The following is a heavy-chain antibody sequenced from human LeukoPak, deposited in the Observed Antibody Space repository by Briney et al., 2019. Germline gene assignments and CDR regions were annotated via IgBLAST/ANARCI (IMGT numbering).Heavy chain of an antibody. CDR1: GFTFRAYS. D-gene: IGHD3-10*01. CDR3: ARGDGWFGELLNFDN. J-gene: IGHJ4*02. CDR2: ISSSSSTI. V-gene: IGHV3-48*02. Sequence: SGGSLRLSCAASGFTFRAYSMNWVRQAPGKGLEWVSYISSSSSTIYYADSVKGRFTISRDNAKNSLYLQMNSQRDEDTPVYYCARGDGWFGELLNFDNWGQGTLVTVSS.